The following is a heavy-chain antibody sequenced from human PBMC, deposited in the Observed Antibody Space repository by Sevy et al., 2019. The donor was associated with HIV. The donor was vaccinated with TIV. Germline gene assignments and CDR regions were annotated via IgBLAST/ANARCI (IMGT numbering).Heavy chain of an antibody. Sequence: GGSLRLSCAASGLTFSSYAMHWVRQAPGKGLEWVAVISYDGSNKYYADSVKGRFTISRDNSKNTLYLQMNSLRAEDTAVYYCARDQRVTMIVVVTYYFDYWGQGTLVTVSS. CDR3: ARDQRVTMIVVVTYYFDY. CDR1: GLTFSSYA. V-gene: IGHV3-30-3*01. CDR2: ISYDGSNK. J-gene: IGHJ4*02. D-gene: IGHD3-22*01.